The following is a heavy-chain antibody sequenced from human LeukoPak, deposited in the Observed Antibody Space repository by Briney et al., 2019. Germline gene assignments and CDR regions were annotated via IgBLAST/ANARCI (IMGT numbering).Heavy chain of an antibody. V-gene: IGHV4-61*01. CDR1: GASVSSDNYY. Sequence: SETLSLTCTVSGASVSSDNYYWSWIRQPPGKGLEWIGHLHYSGSTNYNPSLQSRVTIFRDTSKNQFSLKLSSVTAADTAVYYCASRYNWNDGGYDYWGQGTLVTVSS. CDR2: LHYSGST. CDR3: ASRYNWNDGGYDY. J-gene: IGHJ4*02. D-gene: IGHD1-20*01.